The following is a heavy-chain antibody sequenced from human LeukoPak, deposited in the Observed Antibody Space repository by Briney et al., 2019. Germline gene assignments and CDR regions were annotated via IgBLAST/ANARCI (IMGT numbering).Heavy chain of an antibody. D-gene: IGHD6-19*01. J-gene: IGHJ4*02. CDR2: ISSSGSTI. V-gene: IGHV3-48*03. Sequence: GGSLRLSCAASGFTFGSYEMNWVRQAPGKGLEWVSYISSSGSTIYYADSVKGRFTISRDNAKNSLYLQMNSLRAEDTAVYYCARDLAVAGKGPGDYWGQGTLVTVSS. CDR1: GFTFGSYE. CDR3: ARDLAVAGKGPGDY.